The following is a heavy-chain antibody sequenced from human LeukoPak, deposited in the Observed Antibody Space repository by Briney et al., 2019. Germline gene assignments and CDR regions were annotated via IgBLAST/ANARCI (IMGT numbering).Heavy chain of an antibody. CDR3: ARDPFYDTRAFDI. D-gene: IGHD3-22*01. Sequence: PGGSLRLSCAASGFAFSSYAMHWVRQAPGKGLEWVAVISYDGSNKYYADSVKGRFTISRDNSKNTLYLQMNSLRAEDTAVYYCARDPFYDTRAFDIWGQGTMVTVSS. V-gene: IGHV3-30-3*01. CDR2: ISYDGSNK. J-gene: IGHJ3*02. CDR1: GFAFSSYA.